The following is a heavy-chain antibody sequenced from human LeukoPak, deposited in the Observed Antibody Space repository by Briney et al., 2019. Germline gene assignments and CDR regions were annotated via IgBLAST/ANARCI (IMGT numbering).Heavy chain of an antibody. CDR2: INPNSGGT. Sequence: ASVKVSCKASGYTFTGYYMHWVRQATGQGLEWMGWINPNSGGTNYAQKFQGRVTMTRDTSISTAYMELSRLRSDDTAVYYCARDLYLGTYNLDYWGQGTLVTVSS. CDR3: ARDLYLGTYNLDY. CDR1: GYTFTGYY. V-gene: IGHV1-2*02. J-gene: IGHJ4*02. D-gene: IGHD1-1*01.